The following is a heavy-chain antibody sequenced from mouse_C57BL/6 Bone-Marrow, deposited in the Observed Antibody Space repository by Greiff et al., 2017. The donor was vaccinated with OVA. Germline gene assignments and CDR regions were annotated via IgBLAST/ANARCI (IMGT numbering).Heavy chain of an antibody. CDR3: AREFITTVVATDY. D-gene: IGHD1-1*01. V-gene: IGHV1-26*01. CDR1: GYTFTDYY. CDR2: INPNNGGT. J-gene: IGHJ3*01. Sequence: EVQLQQSGPELVKPGASVKISCKASGYTFTDYYMNLVKQSHGKSLEWIGDINPNNGGTSYNQKFKGKATLTVDKSSSTAYMELRSLTSEDSAVYYCAREFITTVVATDYWGQGTLVTVSA.